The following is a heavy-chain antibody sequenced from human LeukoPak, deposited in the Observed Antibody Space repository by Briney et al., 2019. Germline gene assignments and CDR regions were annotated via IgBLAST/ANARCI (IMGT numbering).Heavy chain of an antibody. V-gene: IGHV3-9*01. D-gene: IGHD2-15*01. CDR3: AREMRIISFDI. J-gene: IGHJ3*02. CDR2: INWNSGSI. CDR1: GFTFDDYA. Sequence: GGSLRLSCAASGFTFDDYAMHWVRQAPGKGLEWVSGINWNSGSIAYADSVKGRFTISRDNAKNSLYLQMNSLRAEDTAVYYCAREMRIISFDIWGQGTMVTVSS.